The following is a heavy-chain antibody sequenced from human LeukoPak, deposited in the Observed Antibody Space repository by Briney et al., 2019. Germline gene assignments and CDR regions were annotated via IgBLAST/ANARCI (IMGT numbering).Heavy chain of an antibody. CDR1: GFTFSSYW. V-gene: IGHV3-7*01. Sequence: PGGPLRLSCAASGFTFSSYWMSWVRQAPGKGLEWVANIKQDGSEKYYVDSVKGRFTISRDNAKNSLYLQMNSLRAEDTAVYYCARDLKYYYGSGSSHYWGQGTLVTVSS. CDR2: IKQDGSEK. D-gene: IGHD3-10*01. CDR3: ARDLKYYYGSGSSHY. J-gene: IGHJ4*02.